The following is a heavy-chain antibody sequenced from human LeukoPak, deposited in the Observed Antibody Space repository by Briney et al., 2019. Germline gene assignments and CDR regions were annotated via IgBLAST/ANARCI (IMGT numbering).Heavy chain of an antibody. V-gene: IGHV1-2*02. CDR3: ARIPNCSSTSCYLNWFDP. Sequence: GASVKVSCKASGYTFTGYYMHWVRQAPGQGLEWMGWINPNSGGTNYAQKFQGRVTMTRDTSISTAYMELSRLRSDDTAVYYCARIPNCSSTSCYLNWFDPWGQGTLVTVSS. J-gene: IGHJ5*02. D-gene: IGHD2-2*01. CDR2: INPNSGGT. CDR1: GYTFTGYY.